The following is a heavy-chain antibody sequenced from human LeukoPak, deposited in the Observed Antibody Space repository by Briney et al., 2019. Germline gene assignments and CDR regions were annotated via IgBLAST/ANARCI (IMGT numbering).Heavy chain of an antibody. CDR3: ARDRVDSSGPNHDLDY. Sequence: SETLSLTCTVSGGSISRYYWSWIRQPPGKGLEWIGYIYYSGSTNYNPSLKSRVTISVDTSKNQFSLKLSSVTAADTAVYYCARDRVDSSGPNHDLDYWGQGTLVTVSS. CDR1: GGSISRYY. D-gene: IGHD3-22*01. CDR2: IYYSGST. J-gene: IGHJ4*02. V-gene: IGHV4-59*01.